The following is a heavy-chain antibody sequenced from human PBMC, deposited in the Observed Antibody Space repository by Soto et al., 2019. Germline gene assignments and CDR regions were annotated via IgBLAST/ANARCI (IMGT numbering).Heavy chain of an antibody. D-gene: IGHD2-2*01. CDR1: GGSISSGGYY. Sequence: SETLSLTCTVSGGSISSGGYYWNWIRQHPGKGLEWIGYIYYSGSTFYNPSLKSRVTISIDTSMNQFSLRLSSVAAADTAVYYCARAPAARSWFDPWGQGTLVTVAS. CDR2: IYYSGST. CDR3: ARAPAARSWFDP. J-gene: IGHJ5*02. V-gene: IGHV4-31*03.